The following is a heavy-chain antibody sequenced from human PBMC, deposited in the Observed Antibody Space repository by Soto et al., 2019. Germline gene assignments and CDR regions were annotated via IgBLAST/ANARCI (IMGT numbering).Heavy chain of an antibody. V-gene: IGHV3-30*04. Sequence: GGSLRLSCAASGFTFSSYAMHWVRQAPGKGLEWVAVISYDGRNKYYADSVKGRFTISRDNSKNTLYLQMNSLRAEDTAVYYCAKGYYYYSSGYYYGSNYFDYWGQGTLVTVSS. CDR3: AKGYYYYSSGYYYGSNYFDY. CDR2: ISYDGRNK. CDR1: GFTFSSYA. D-gene: IGHD3-22*01. J-gene: IGHJ4*02.